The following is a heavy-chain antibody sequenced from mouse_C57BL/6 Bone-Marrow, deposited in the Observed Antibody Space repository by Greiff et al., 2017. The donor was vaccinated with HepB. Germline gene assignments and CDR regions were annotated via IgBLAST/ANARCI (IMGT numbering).Heavy chain of an antibody. CDR1: GYSFTGYY. CDR3: ARRGDY. Sequence: VQLKESGPELVKPGASVKISCKASGYSFTGYYMNWVKQSPEKSLEWIGEINPSTGGTTYNQKFKAKATLTVDKSSSTAYMQLKSLTSEDSAVYYCARRGDYWGQGTTLTVSS. CDR2: INPSTGGT. V-gene: IGHV1-42*01. J-gene: IGHJ2*01.